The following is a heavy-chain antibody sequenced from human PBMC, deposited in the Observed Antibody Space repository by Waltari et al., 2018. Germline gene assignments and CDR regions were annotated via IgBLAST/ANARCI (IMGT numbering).Heavy chain of an antibody. CDR3: ARVLTGGLLIRYSDY. Sequence: QVQLVQSGAGVKKPGASVKVSCKASGYTFTAYYNYWVRQAPGQGLEWMGWISPNSGGTNYAQQFQGRVTMTRDTSISTAYMELSRLRSDDTAVYYCARVLTGGLLIRYSDYWGQGTLVTVSS. V-gene: IGHV1-2*02. CDR2: ISPNSGGT. J-gene: IGHJ4*02. D-gene: IGHD3-22*01. CDR1: GYTFTAYY.